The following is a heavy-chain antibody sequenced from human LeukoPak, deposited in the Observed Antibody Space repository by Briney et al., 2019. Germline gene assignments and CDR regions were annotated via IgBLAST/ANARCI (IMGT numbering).Heavy chain of an antibody. J-gene: IGHJ5*01. CDR1: GFTFSSYS. Sequence: GGSLRLSRTASGFTFSSYSMNWVRQAPGKGLECVSSISTSSSYIYYADSVKGRFTVSRDNGKRSLYLHMNSLRAEDTAMYYCARGASSYCSGGCYFASWGQGTLVTISS. CDR3: ARGASSYCSGGCYFAS. D-gene: IGHD2-21*02. CDR2: ISTSSSYI. V-gene: IGHV3-21*01.